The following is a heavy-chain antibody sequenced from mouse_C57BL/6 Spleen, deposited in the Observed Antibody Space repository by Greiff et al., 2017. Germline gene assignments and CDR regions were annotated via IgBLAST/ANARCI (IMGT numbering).Heavy chain of an antibody. V-gene: IGHV5-16*01. D-gene: IGHD4-1*01. J-gene: IGHJ2*01. CDR3: ARGTGVFDY. CDR2: INYDGSST. Sequence: DVKLQESGGGLVKPGGSLKLSCAASGFTFSDYYMAWVRQVPEKGLEWVANINYDGSSTYYLDSLKSRFIISRDNAKNILYLQMSSLKSEDTATYYCARGTGVFDYWGQGTTLTVSS. CDR1: GFTFSDYY.